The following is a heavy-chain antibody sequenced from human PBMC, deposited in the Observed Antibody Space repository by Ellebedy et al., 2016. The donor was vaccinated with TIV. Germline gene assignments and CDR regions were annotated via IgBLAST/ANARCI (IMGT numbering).Heavy chain of an antibody. CDR1: GFTFSDYY. V-gene: IGHV3-11*04. Sequence: GESLKISCAVSGFTFSDYYMSWIRQAPGKGLEWVSYISSSGSIINYADSVKGRFTISRDNANNSQYLQMNSLRAEDTAVYYCVRDTYYYGSGTYYKGFDYWGQGTLVTVSS. D-gene: IGHD3-10*01. CDR3: VRDTYYYGSGTYYKGFDY. CDR2: ISSSGSII. J-gene: IGHJ4*02.